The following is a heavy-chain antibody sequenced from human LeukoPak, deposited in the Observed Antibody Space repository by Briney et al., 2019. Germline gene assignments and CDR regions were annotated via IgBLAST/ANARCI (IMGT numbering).Heavy chain of an antibody. D-gene: IGHD6-19*01. Sequence: PSETLSLTCTVSGGSISSYYWSWIRQPPGKGLEWIGYIHYSGSTNYNPSLRSRVTISVDTSKNQFSLKLSSVTAADTAVYYCVRDLRYSSGWYDWYFDLWGRGTLVTVSS. V-gene: IGHV4-59*01. CDR2: IHYSGST. J-gene: IGHJ2*01. CDR3: VRDLRYSSGWYDWYFDL. CDR1: GGSISSYY.